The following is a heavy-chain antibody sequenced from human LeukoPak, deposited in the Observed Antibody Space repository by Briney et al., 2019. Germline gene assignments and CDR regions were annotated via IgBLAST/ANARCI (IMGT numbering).Heavy chain of an antibody. CDR3: AKDFGGTMIVVVTGGAFDI. J-gene: IGHJ3*02. D-gene: IGHD3-22*01. CDR2: ISGSGGST. V-gene: IGHV3-23*01. CDR1: GFTFSSYA. Sequence: GGSLRLSCAASGFTFSSYAMSWVRQAPGKGLEWVSAISGSGGSTYYADSVKGRFTISRDNSKNTLYLQMNSLRAEDTAVYYCAKDFGGTMIVVVTGGAFDIWGQGTMVTVSS.